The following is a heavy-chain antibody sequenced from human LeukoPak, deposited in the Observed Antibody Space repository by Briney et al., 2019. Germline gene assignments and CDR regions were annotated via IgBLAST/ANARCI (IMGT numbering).Heavy chain of an antibody. D-gene: IGHD6-13*01. J-gene: IGHJ3*02. CDR3: ARDYSSSPPVAAFDI. CDR1: GFTFSSYA. Sequence: PGGSLRLSCAASGFTFSSYAMHWVRQAPGKGLEWVAVISYDGSNKYYADSVKGRFTISRDNSKNTLYLQMNSLRAEDTAVYYCARDYSSSPPVAAFDIWGQGTMVTVSS. CDR2: ISYDGSNK. V-gene: IGHV3-30*04.